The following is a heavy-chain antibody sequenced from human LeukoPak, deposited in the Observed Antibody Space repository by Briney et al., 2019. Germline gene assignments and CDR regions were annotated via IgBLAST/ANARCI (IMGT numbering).Heavy chain of an antibody. CDR3: AKASWASNADAVL. J-gene: IGHJ4*02. CDR1: GFTFSNYA. Sequence: GGSLRLSCAASGFTFSNYAMSWVRQAPAGGLEWVSSLRGDGETFYADSVKGRFTLSRDDSRNTVYLQLNNLRVEDTAVYYCAKASWASNADAVLWGQGTLVTVSS. D-gene: IGHD1-1*01. CDR2: LRGDGET. V-gene: IGHV3-23*01.